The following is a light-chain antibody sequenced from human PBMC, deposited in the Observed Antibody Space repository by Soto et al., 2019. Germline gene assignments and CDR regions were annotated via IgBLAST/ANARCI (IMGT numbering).Light chain of an antibody. J-gene: IGLJ1*01. Sequence: QSALTQPASVSGSPGQSITISCTGTSSDVGSYNLVSWYQQHPGKAPKLMIYEGSKRPSGVSNRFSGSKSGNTASLTISGLQAEDEADYYCCSYPGSSTYVFGTGTKV. CDR2: EGS. CDR3: CSYPGSSTYV. V-gene: IGLV2-23*01. CDR1: SSDVGSYNL.